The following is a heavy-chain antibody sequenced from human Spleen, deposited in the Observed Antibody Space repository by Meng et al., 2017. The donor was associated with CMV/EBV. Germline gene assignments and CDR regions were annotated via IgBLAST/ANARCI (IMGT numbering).Heavy chain of an antibody. Sequence: GGSLRLSCAASGFIFSSYEINWVRQAPGKGLEWVSYISSSGSIIYYADSVKGRFTISRDNAKNSLYLQMNSLRAEDTAVYYCARGDSIVVVGSAFDIWGQGTMVTVSS. CDR2: ISSSGSII. V-gene: IGHV3-48*03. CDR3: ARGDSIVVVGSAFDI. D-gene: IGHD2-2*01. J-gene: IGHJ3*02. CDR1: GFIFSSYE.